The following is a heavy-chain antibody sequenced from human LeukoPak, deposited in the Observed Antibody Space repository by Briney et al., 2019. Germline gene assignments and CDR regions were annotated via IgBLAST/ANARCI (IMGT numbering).Heavy chain of an antibody. CDR3: ARGFKRMEWLDY. J-gene: IGHJ4*02. V-gene: IGHV1-69*13. Sequence: GASVKVSCKASGGTFSSYAISWVRQAPGQGLEWMGGITPIFGTANYAQKFQGRVTITADESTSTAYMELSSLRSEDTAVYYCARGFKRMEWLDYWGQGTLVTVSS. D-gene: IGHD3-3*01. CDR2: ITPIFGTA. CDR1: GGTFSSYA.